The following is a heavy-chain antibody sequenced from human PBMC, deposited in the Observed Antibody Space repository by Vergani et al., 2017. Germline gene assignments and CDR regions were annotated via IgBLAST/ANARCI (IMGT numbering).Heavy chain of an antibody. Sequence: EVQLVESGGGLVQTGRSLRLSCAASGFTFDDYAMHWVRHAPGKGLEWVSGISWNSGSIGYADSVKGRFTISRDNAKNSLYLQMNSLRAEDTALYYCAKDHYDFWSGYPNLSPFDLWGRGTLVTVSS. D-gene: IGHD3-3*01. J-gene: IGHJ2*01. V-gene: IGHV3-9*01. CDR2: ISWNSGSI. CDR1: GFTFDDYA. CDR3: AKDHYDFWSGYPNLSPFDL.